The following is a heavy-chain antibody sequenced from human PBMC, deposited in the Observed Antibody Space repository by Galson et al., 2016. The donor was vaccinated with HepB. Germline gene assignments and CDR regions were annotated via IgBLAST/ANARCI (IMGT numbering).Heavy chain of an antibody. V-gene: IGHV1-3*01. Sequence: SVKVSCKASGYSFTAYAIQWVRQAPGQRLEWMGWISADSGDPKYSENFQDRVTFTMDSSASTAYMELRSLRSEDTGVYFCARDGGYDILSGFGYWGQGTLVTV. CDR2: ISADSGDP. CDR1: GYSFTAYA. CDR3: ARDGGYDILSGFGY. D-gene: IGHD3-9*01. J-gene: IGHJ4*02.